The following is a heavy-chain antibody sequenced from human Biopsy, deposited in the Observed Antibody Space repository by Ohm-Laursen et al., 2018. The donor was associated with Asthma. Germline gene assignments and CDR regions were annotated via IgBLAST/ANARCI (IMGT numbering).Heavy chain of an antibody. CDR3: AKDRVRINSAYYFDY. Sequence: SPKPSCAAPGFTLCNYGMHPVPPAPGKGVEGVAVILSDGRDKYYADSVKGRFTISRDNSKNTLYLHMHSLRAEDTAVYFCAKDRVRINSAYYFDYWGQGTLVTVSS. D-gene: IGHD3-10*01. V-gene: IGHV3-30*18. CDR2: ILSDGRDK. CDR1: GFTLCNYG. J-gene: IGHJ4*02.